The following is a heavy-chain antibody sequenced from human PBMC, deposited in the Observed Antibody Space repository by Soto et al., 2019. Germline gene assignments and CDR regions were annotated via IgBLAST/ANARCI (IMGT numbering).Heavy chain of an antibody. J-gene: IGHJ5*02. V-gene: IGHV4-61*01. CDR2: LYYSGST. CDR3: ARVGPPADP. Sequence: SETLSLTCTVSGGSVNSDSYYWTWIRQPPGKRLEWIGSLYYSGSTNYNPSLKSRVTISVDKSKNQFSLKLSSVTAADTAVYYCARVGPPADPWGQGTLVTVSS. CDR1: GGSVNSDSYY.